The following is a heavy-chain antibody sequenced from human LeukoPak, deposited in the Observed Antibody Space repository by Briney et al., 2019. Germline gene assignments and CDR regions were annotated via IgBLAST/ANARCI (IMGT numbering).Heavy chain of an antibody. D-gene: IGHD7-27*01. V-gene: IGHV3-23*01. J-gene: IGHJ4*02. CDR3: AKDGGLWVSAHWGDS. CDR2: ITTSDGNT. Sequence: GGSLRLSCAASGFTFSSYTMSWVRQAPGKGLEWVSTITTSDGNTYYADSVEGRFTVSRDNSKNTLYLQMNSLRAEDTAVYYCAKDGGLWVSAHWGDSWGRGTLVTVSS. CDR1: GFTFSSYT.